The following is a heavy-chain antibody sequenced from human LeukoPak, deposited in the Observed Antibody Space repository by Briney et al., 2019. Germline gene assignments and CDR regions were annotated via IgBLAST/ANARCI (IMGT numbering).Heavy chain of an antibody. Sequence: SETLSLTCTVSGGSISSSSYYWGWIRQPPGKGLEWIGSIYYSGSTYYHPSLKSRVTISVDTSKNQFSLKLSSVTAADTAVYYCARVTRWELTRLDYWGQGTLVTVSS. CDR2: IYYSGST. V-gene: IGHV4-39*07. D-gene: IGHD1-26*01. CDR1: GGSISSSSYY. CDR3: ARVTRWELTRLDY. J-gene: IGHJ4*02.